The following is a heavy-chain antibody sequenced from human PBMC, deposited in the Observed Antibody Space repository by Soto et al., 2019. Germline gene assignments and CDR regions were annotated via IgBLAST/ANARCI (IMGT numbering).Heavy chain of an antibody. J-gene: IGHJ6*02. D-gene: IGHD2-2*01. CDR2: IYYSGST. CDR1: GGSISSYY. CDR3: ARYCSSTSCYGRKIYGMDV. V-gene: IGHV4-59*01. Sequence: PSETLSLTCTVSGGSISSYYWSWIRQPPGKGLEWIGYIYYSGSTNYNPSLKSPVTISVDTSKNQFSLKLSSVTAADTAVYYCARYCSSTSCYGRKIYGMDVWGQGTTVTVSS.